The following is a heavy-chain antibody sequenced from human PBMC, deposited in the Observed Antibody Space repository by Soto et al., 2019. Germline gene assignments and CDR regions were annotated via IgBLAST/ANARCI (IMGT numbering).Heavy chain of an antibody. J-gene: IGHJ5*02. CDR2: IYYSGST. CDR3: ARYYNWFDP. D-gene: IGHD2-8*01. CDR1: GGSISSYY. Sequence: SETMSLTCTVSGGSISSYYWSWIRQPPGKGLEWIGYIYYSGSTNYNPSLKSRVTISVDTSKNQFSLKLSSVTAADTAVYYCARYYNWFDPWGQGTLVTVSS. V-gene: IGHV4-59*01.